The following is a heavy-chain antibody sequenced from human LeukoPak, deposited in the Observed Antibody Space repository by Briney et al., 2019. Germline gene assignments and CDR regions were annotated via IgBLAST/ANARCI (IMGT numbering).Heavy chain of an antibody. Sequence: RGSLRLSCAASGFTFSSHSKNWVRQAPGKGLELVSSISSSSSYIYYAYSVKGRFTISRDNAKNSLYLQMNSLRAEDTAVYYCTRDSGSYWSDWGQGTLVTVSS. D-gene: IGHD1-26*01. CDR3: TRDSGSYWSD. V-gene: IGHV3-21*01. J-gene: IGHJ4*02. CDR2: ISSSSSYI. CDR1: GFTFSSHS.